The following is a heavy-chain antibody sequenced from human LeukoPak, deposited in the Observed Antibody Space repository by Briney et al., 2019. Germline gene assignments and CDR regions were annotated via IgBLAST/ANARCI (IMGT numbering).Heavy chain of an antibody. D-gene: IGHD2/OR15-2a*01. CDR1: GDSINSYF. CDR3: AATIKRDFGLTNLDY. V-gene: IGHV4-59*01. CDR2: MHNGVHT. J-gene: IGHJ4*02. Sequence: SETLSLTCTDPGDSINSYFWSSIRQPPGKGLEWIGYMHNGVHTNYNPSLKSRVTISGDTSKNQLSLKLTSVTAADTAVYYCAATIKRDFGLTNLDYWGQGTLVTVSS.